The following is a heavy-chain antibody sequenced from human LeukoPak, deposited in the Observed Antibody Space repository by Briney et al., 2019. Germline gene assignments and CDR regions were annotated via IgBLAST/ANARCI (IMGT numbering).Heavy chain of an antibody. D-gene: IGHD3-22*01. Sequence: GESLKISCKGSGYSFTNYWIGWVRQMPGKGLEWMGIIYPGNSHTRYSPSFQGQVTISADKSISTAYLQWSSLKASDTAMYYCARHGTSYYDSSGYQKGGYYFDYWGQGTLDTVSS. CDR1: GYSFTNYW. CDR2: IYPGNSHT. V-gene: IGHV5-51*01. CDR3: ARHGTSYYDSSGYQKGGYYFDY. J-gene: IGHJ4*02.